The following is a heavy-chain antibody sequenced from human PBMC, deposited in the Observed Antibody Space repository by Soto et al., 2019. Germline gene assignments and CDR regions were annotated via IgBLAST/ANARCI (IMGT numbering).Heavy chain of an antibody. Sequence: SETLSLTCAVSGASMSSSTWWCWVRQSPGKGLEWIGEIYHSGTTNYNPSLKSRVTISVDKSKKEFSLKLSSVTAADTAVYYCAIPGPGDFHYWGQGTLVTVSS. CDR3: AIPGPGDFHY. J-gene: IGHJ4*02. CDR1: GASMSSSTW. V-gene: IGHV4-4*02. CDR2: IYHSGTT.